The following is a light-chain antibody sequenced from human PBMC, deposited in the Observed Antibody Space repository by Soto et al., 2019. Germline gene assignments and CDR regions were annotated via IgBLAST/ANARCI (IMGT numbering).Light chain of an antibody. V-gene: IGKV3D-15*01. J-gene: IGKJ4*01. CDR3: QQYNIWPPLT. Sequence: EMVMTQSPATLSVSPGERATLSCRASQSVSSNLAWYQQKPGQAPRLLIYGASNRATGIPDRFSGSGSGTEFTLTISSLQSGDFAIYYCQQYNIWPPLTFGGGTKVDIK. CDR2: GAS. CDR1: QSVSSN.